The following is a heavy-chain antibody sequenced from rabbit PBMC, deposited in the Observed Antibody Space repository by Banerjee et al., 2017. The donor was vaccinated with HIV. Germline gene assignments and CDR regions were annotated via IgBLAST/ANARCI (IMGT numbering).Heavy chain of an antibody. CDR2: INTSSGNT. V-gene: IGHV1S45*01. CDR3: ARNYAVYGDHFNL. Sequence: QEQLEESGGDLVKPEGSLTLTCTASGFSFSNKYVMCWVRQAPGKGLEWIACINTSSGNTVYASWAKGRFTISKTSSTTVTLQMTGLTAADTATYFCARNYAVYGDHFNLWGPGTLVTVS. D-gene: IGHD2-1*01. CDR1: GFSFSNKYV. J-gene: IGHJ4*01.